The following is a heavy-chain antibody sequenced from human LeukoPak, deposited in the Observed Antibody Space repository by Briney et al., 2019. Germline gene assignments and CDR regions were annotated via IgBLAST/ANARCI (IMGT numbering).Heavy chain of an antibody. CDR1: GFTFSSYA. J-gene: IGHJ4*02. D-gene: IGHD6-13*01. Sequence: GGSLRLSCAASGFTFSSYAMHWVRQAPGKGLEWVAVISYDGSNKYYADSVKGRFTVSRDNAKNSLYLQMNSLRAEDTAVYYCARLGIITAAGSNDYWGQGTLVTVSS. V-gene: IGHV3-30-3*01. CDR3: ARLGIITAAGSNDY. CDR2: ISYDGSNK.